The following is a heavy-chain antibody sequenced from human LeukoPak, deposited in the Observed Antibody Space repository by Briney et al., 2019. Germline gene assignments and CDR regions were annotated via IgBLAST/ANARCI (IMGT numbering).Heavy chain of an antibody. D-gene: IGHD3-22*01. J-gene: IGHJ2*01. CDR2: IYYSGST. CDR3: ARGFFTYYYDSSGYQKWYFDL. CDR1: GGSISSYY. V-gene: IGHV4-59*01. Sequence: SETLSLTCTVSGGSISSYYWSWIRQPPGKGLEWIGCIYYSGSTNYNPSLKSRVTISVDTSKNQFSLKLSSVTAADTAVYYCARGFFTYYYDSSGYQKWYFDLWGRGTLVTVSS.